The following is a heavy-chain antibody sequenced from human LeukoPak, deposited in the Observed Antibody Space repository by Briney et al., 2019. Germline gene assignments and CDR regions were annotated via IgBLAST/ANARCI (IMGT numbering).Heavy chain of an antibody. CDR1: GGTFSSYA. Sequence: ASVKVSCKASGGTFSSYAISWVRQAPGQGLEWMGGIIPIFGTANYAQKFQGRVTITADKSTSTAYMELSSLRSEDTAVYYCALFYGSGSYYTTLYYYYYMDVWGKGTTVTVSS. CDR2: IIPIFGTA. CDR3: ALFYGSGSYYTTLYYYYYMDV. V-gene: IGHV1-69*06. D-gene: IGHD3-10*01. J-gene: IGHJ6*03.